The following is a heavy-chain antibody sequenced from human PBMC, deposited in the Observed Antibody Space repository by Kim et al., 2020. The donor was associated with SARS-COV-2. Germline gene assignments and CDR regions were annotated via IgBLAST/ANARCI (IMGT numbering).Heavy chain of an antibody. CDR3: ARDAPKSGSHDY. Sequence: GGSLRLSCAASGFTFSSYSMNWVRQAPGKGLEWVSSISSSSSYIYYADSVKGRFTSSRDNAKNSLYLQMNSLGAEDTAVYYCARDAPKSGSHDYWGQGTLVTVSS. D-gene: IGHD1-26*01. J-gene: IGHJ4*02. CDR1: GFTFSSYS. V-gene: IGHV3-21*01. CDR2: ISSSSSYI.